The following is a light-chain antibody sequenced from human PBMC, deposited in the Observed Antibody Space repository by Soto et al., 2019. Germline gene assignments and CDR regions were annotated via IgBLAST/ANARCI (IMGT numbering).Light chain of an antibody. CDR1: SSDVGVYKY. CDR3: SSYTSSSTVV. Sequence: QSVLTQPASVSGSHGQSIIISCTGTSSDVGVYKYFSWYQQHPGKAPKLMIFDVSNRPSGVSNRFSGSKSGNTAALSISGLQAEDEADYYCSSYTSSSTVVFGGGTKLTVL. CDR2: DVS. V-gene: IGLV2-14*01. J-gene: IGLJ2*01.